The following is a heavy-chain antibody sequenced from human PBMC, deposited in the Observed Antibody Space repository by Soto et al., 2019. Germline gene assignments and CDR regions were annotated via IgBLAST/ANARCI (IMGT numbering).Heavy chain of an antibody. CDR2: IYWDDDE. Sequence: ITLKESGPTLVKPTQTLTLTCTFSGFSLNTGGVGVGWVREPRGNAMEWLALIYWDDDERYRPSLRSRLNITKDTINNQVVLTMTNMDPEDTATYYCVRNWRYYGGDYYYGMDAWGHATTVTVSS. V-gene: IGHV2-5*02. D-gene: IGHD3-10*01. CDR1: GFSLNTGGVG. CDR3: VRNWRYYGGDYYYGMDA. J-gene: IGHJ6*02.